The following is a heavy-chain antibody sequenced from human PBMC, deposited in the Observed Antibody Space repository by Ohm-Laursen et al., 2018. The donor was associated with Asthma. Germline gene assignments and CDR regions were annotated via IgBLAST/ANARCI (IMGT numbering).Heavy chain of an antibody. Sequence: ASVKVSCKASGYTFTSYDINWVRQATGQGLEWMGWMNPNSGNTGYAQKFQGRVTMTRNTSISTAYMELSSLRSEDTAVYYCVRYGDYGREYYFDYWGQGTTVTVSS. D-gene: IGHD4-17*01. CDR2: MNPNSGNT. V-gene: IGHV1-8*01. CDR1: GYTFTSYD. CDR3: VRYGDYGREYYFDY. J-gene: IGHJ4*03.